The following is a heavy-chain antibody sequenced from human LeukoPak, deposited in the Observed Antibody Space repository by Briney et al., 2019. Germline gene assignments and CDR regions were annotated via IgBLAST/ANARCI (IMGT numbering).Heavy chain of an antibody. J-gene: IGHJ4*02. V-gene: IGHV1-2*02. CDR3: ASYPRYSSSPPFDY. CDR1: GYTFTGFY. Sequence: GASVKVSCKASGYTFTGFYMHWVRQAPGQGFEWMGWINPNTGGTDYAQKFQGRVTMTRDTSINTAYMELSGLTSGDTAVYYCASYPRYSSSPPFDYWGQGTLVTVSS. D-gene: IGHD6-6*01. CDR2: INPNTGGT.